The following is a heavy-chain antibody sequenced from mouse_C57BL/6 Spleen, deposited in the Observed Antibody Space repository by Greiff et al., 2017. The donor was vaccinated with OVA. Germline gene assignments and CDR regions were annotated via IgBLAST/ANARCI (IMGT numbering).Heavy chain of an antibody. CDR2: ISNGGGST. CDR3: ARHDYDYDGYWYFDV. Sequence: DVMLVESGGGLVQPGGSLKLSCAASGFTFSDYYMYWVRQTPEKRLEWVAYISNGGGSTYYPDTVKGRFTISRDNAKNTLYLQMSRLKSEDTAMYYCARHDYDYDGYWYFDVWGTGTTVTVSS. CDR1: GFTFSDYY. V-gene: IGHV5-12*01. J-gene: IGHJ1*03. D-gene: IGHD2-4*01.